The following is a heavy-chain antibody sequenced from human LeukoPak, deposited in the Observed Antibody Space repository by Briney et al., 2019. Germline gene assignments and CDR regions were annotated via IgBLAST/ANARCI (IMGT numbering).Heavy chain of an antibody. CDR1: GFTVSSHY. J-gene: IGHJ3*02. CDR3: ASGREGAIKMDAFDI. Sequence: PGGSLRLSCAASGFTVSSHYMSWVRQAPGKGLEWVSLIYSGGSTFYADSVKGRFTISRDNSKNTLYLQMNSLRAEDTAMYYCASGREGAIKMDAFDIWGQGTMVTVSS. V-gene: IGHV3-66*01. CDR2: IYSGGST. D-gene: IGHD3-16*01.